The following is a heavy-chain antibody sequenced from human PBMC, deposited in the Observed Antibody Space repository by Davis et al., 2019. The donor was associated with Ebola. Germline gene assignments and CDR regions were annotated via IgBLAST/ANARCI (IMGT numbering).Heavy chain of an antibody. J-gene: IGHJ4*02. CDR2: ISGYNDNT. CDR3: ARAPGIAAAHFLDY. D-gene: IGHD6-13*01. CDR1: GYTFSNYG. V-gene: IGHV1-18*04. Sequence: ASVKVSCKASGYTFSNYGITWVRQAPGQGLEWMGWISGYNDNTNYVQKVQGRITLTTDTSTGTAYMELRSLGSDDTAVYFCARAPGIAAAHFLDYWGQGTLVTVSS.